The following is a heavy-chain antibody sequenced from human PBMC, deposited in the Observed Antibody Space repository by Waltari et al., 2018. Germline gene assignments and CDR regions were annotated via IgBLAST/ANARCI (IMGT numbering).Heavy chain of an antibody. CDR1: GGSLSSYH. CDR3: AREHFDSWSAYPNWFDP. D-gene: IGHD3-3*01. V-gene: IGHV4-4*07. CDR2: LYSSGST. Sequence: QVQLQESGPGLVKPSETLSLTCTVSGGSLSSYHWSWIRQPAGKGLAWIGRLYSSGSTTYNPSLKSRVTMSLDTSKNQFSLTLTSVTVADTAVYYCAREHFDSWSAYPNWFDPWGQGTLVTVSS. J-gene: IGHJ5*02.